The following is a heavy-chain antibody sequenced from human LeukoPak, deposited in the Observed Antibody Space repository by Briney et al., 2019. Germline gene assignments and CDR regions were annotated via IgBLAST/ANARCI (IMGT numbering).Heavy chain of an antibody. Sequence: ASVKVSCKVSGYTLSELPIHWVRHGPGKGLEWMGGFEPEDAETVYAQKFQGRISMTEDTSIDTAYMELSSLRSEDTAIYYCATLGLSGYYPDSWGQGTLVTVSS. J-gene: IGHJ5*01. CDR2: FEPEDAET. D-gene: IGHD3-3*01. CDR3: ATLGLSGYYPDS. V-gene: IGHV1-24*01. CDR1: GYTLSELP.